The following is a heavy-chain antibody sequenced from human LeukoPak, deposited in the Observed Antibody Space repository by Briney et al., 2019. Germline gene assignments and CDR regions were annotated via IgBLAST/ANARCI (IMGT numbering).Heavy chain of an antibody. V-gene: IGHV1-69*06. CDR2: IIPIFGTA. J-gene: IGHJ4*02. Sequence: ASVKVPCKASGGTFSSYAISWVRQAPGQGLEWMGGIIPIFGTANYAQKFQGRVTITADKSTSIAYMELSSLRSEDTAVYYCARAPASRPFDYWGQGTLVTVSS. CDR1: GGTFSSYA. CDR3: ARAPASRPFDY.